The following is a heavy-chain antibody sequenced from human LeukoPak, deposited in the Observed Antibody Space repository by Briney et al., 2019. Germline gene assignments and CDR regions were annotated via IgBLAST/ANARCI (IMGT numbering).Heavy chain of an antibody. D-gene: IGHD1-14*01. CDR1: GYTFTSYA. Sequence: ASVKVSCKASGYTFTSYAMNWVRQAPGQGLEWMGWINPNSGGTNYAQKFQGRVSMTRDTSVITAYMELSRLRSDDTAVYYCARDLTRYYYYYMDVWGKGTTVTVSS. CDR3: ARDLTRYYYYYMDV. CDR2: INPNSGGT. J-gene: IGHJ6*03. V-gene: IGHV1-2*02.